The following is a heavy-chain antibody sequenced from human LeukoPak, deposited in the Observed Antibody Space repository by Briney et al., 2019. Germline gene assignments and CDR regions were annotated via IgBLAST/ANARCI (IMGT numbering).Heavy chain of an antibody. CDR3: AKSSSSSLSGYYYYMDV. D-gene: IGHD6-6*01. Sequence: PGGSLRLSCAASGFTFTSYAMSWVRQAPGKGLEWVSAISGSGGSTYYADSVKGRFTISRDNSKNTLYLQMNSLRAEDTAVYYCAKSSSSSLSGYYYYMDVWGKGTTATVSS. CDR2: ISGSGGST. CDR1: GFTFTSYA. V-gene: IGHV3-23*01. J-gene: IGHJ6*03.